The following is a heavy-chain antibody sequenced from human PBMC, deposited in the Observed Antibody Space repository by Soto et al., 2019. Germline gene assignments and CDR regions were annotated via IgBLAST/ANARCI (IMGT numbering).Heavy chain of an antibody. CDR3: GPRGAVADPRGY. J-gene: IGHJ4*02. D-gene: IGHD6-19*01. V-gene: IGHV4-34*01. CDR2: INHSGST. Sequence: QVQLQQWGAGLLKPSETLSLTCAVYGGSFSDFYWTWIRQPPGKGLEWIGEINHSGSTNYNPSLNGRVAISVDTSKNQFSLTLPSVTAADTAVYYCGPRGAVADPRGYWGQGTLVTVSS. CDR1: GGSFSDFY.